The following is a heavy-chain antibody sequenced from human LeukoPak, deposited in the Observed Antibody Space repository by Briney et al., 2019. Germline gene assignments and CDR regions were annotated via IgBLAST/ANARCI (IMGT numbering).Heavy chain of an antibody. V-gene: IGHV4-61*02. CDR2: LYTSGGA. D-gene: IGHD1-26*01. CDR1: GGSISSGGYF. J-gene: IGHJ4*02. Sequence: SQTLSLTCTVSGGSISSGGYFWTWIRQPAGKGLEWIGRLYTSGGATYNPSLKSRVTFSLDTSNQFSLKLTSVTAADTAIYYCARDDGTPGDSFDYWGPGTLVTVSS. CDR3: ARDDGTPGDSFDY.